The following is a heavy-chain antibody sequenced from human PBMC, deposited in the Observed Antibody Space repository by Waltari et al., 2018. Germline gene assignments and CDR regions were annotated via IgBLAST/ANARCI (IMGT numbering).Heavy chain of an antibody. CDR1: GFSFSSHA. D-gene: IGHD3-9*01. J-gene: IGHJ4*02. CDR2: ITGSGSRT. V-gene: IGHV3-23*01. Sequence: VLLLELGGGLVQPGGSLSLCCAAAGFSFSSHAMGWVRQTPGKGLEWVSGITGSGSRTYYADSVKGRFTISRDNSKNTLFLQMNSLRAEDTAVYYCGTCEGAGYHVDYFDYWGQGTLVTVSS. CDR3: GTCEGAGYHVDYFDY.